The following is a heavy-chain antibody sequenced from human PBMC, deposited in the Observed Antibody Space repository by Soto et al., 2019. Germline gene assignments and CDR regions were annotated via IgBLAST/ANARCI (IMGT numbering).Heavy chain of an antibody. J-gene: IGHJ4*02. CDR2: ISSTTNYI. CDR1: GFTFTRYS. V-gene: IGHV3-21*06. CDR3: ARESEDLTSNFDY. Sequence: GGSLRLSCAASGFTFTRYSMNWVRQAPGKGLEWVSSISSTTNYIYYGDSMKGRFTISRDNAKNSLYLEMNSLRAEDTAVYYCARESEDLTSNFDYWGQGPLVTVAS.